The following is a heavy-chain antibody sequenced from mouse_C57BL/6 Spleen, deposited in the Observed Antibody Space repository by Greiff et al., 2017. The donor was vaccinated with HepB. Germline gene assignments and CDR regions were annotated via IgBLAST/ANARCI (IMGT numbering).Heavy chain of an antibody. Sequence: DVHLVESGGGLVKPGGSLKLSCAASGFTFSDYGMHWVRQAPEKGLEWVAYISSGSSTIYYADTVKGRFTISRDNAKNTLFLQMTSLRSEDTAMYYCARGTTVGHYYAMDYWGQGTSVTVSS. V-gene: IGHV5-17*01. CDR2: ISSGSSTI. CDR1: GFTFSDYG. J-gene: IGHJ4*01. D-gene: IGHD1-1*01. CDR3: ARGTTVGHYYAMDY.